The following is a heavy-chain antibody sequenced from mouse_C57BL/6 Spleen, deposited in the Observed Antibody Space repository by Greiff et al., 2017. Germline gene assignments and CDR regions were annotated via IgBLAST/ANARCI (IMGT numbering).Heavy chain of an antibody. V-gene: IGHV5-4*01. J-gene: IGHJ3*01. D-gene: IGHD2-1*01. CDR3: ARGATMVTTGFAY. CDR1: GFTFSSYA. CDR2: ISDGGSYT. Sequence: EVQRVESGGGLVKPGGSLKLSCAASGFTFSSYAMSWVRQTPEKRLEWVATISDGGSYTYYPDNVKGRFTISRDNAKNNLYLQMSHLKSEDTAMYYCARGATMVTTGFAYWGQGTLVTVSA.